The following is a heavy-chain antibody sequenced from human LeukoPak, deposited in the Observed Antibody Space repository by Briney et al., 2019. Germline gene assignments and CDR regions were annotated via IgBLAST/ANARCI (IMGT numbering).Heavy chain of an antibody. J-gene: IGHJ4*02. CDR2: IYPSDSET. Sequence: GESLKISCKGSGYSFISYWIGWVRLMPGIGLEWMGIIYPSDSETRYSPSFQGQVTISADKSTSTAYLQWSSLKASDTAMYYCARQVAVAAWEYWGQGTLVTVSS. D-gene: IGHD6-19*01. V-gene: IGHV5-51*01. CDR1: GYSFISYW. CDR3: ARQVAVAAWEY.